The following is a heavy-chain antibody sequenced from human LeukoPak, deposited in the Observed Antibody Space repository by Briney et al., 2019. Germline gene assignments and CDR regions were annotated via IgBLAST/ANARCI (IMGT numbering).Heavy chain of an antibody. J-gene: IGHJ4*02. D-gene: IGHD3-3*01. CDR1: GGSISSYY. CDR2: IYSSGST. CDR3: AKDRPLTYYDFWSGYWFDY. V-gene: IGHV4-59*01. Sequence: SETLSLTCTVSGGSISSYYWNWIRQPPGKGLEWIGYIYSSGSTNYNPSLKSRVTMSVDTSKNQFSLRLTSVTAADTAVYYCAKDRPLTYYDFWSGYWFDYWGQGTLVTVSS.